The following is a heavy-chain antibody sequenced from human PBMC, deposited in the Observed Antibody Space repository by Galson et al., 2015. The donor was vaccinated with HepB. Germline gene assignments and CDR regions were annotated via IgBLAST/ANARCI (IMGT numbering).Heavy chain of an antibody. Sequence: SVKVSCKASGYTFIGYYIHWVRQAPGQGLEWMGRINPNSGATNYAQNFQGRATMTRDTSISTAYMELSRLTSDETAVYYCAREDIVATIFDFWGQGTLVTVSS. D-gene: IGHD5-12*01. J-gene: IGHJ4*02. V-gene: IGHV1-2*06. CDR3: AREDIVATIFDF. CDR2: INPNSGAT. CDR1: GYTFIGYY.